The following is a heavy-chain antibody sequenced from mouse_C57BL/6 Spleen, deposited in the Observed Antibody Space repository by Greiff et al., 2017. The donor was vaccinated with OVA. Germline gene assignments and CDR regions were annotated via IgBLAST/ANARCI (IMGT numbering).Heavy chain of an antibody. CDR3: ANCYGSSYDAMDY. J-gene: IGHJ4*01. Sequence: VQLQQSGPELVKPGASVKISCKASGYTFTDYYINWVKQRPGQGLEWIGWISPGSGNTKYNEKFKGKATLTVDTSSSTAYMQLSSLTSEDSAVYFCANCYGSSYDAMDYWGQGTSVTVSS. CDR2: ISPGSGNT. CDR1: GYTFTDYY. V-gene: IGHV1-84*01. D-gene: IGHD1-1*01.